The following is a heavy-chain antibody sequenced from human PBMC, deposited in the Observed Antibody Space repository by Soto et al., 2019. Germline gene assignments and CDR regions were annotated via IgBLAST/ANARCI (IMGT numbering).Heavy chain of an antibody. CDR2: IWYDGSNK. Sequence: GGSLRLSCAASGFTFSSYGMHWVRQAPGKGLEWVAVIWYDGSNKYYADSVKGRFTISRDNSKNTLYLQMNSLRAEDTAVYYCARRRGGYSGYEPHVGYYYYYMDVWGKGTTVTVSS. V-gene: IGHV3-33*01. CDR1: GFTFSSYG. D-gene: IGHD5-12*01. CDR3: ARRRGGYSGYEPHVGYYYYYMDV. J-gene: IGHJ6*03.